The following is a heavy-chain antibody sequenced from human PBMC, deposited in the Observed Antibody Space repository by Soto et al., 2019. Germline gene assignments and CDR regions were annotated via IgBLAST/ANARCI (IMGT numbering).Heavy chain of an antibody. CDR1: GGSISSYY. J-gene: IGHJ6*02. D-gene: IGHD3-3*01. CDR2: IYYSGST. CDR3: ARDRVTIFGVVIPMDV. V-gene: IGHV4-59*01. Sequence: SETLSLTCTVSGGSISSYYWSWIRQPPGKGLEWIGYIYYSGSTNYNPSLKSRVTISVDTSKNQFSLKLSSVTAADTAVYYCARDRVTIFGVVIPMDVWGQGTTVTVSS.